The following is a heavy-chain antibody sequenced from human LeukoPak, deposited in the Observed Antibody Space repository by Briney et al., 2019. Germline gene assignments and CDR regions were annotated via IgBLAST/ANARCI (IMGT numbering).Heavy chain of an antibody. V-gene: IGHV1-2*02. J-gene: IGHJ4*02. Sequence: ASVKVSCKASGYTFTGYYMHWVRQAPGQGLEWMGWINPNSGGTNYAQKFQGRVTMTRDTSISTGYMELSRLRSDDTAVYYCATLVIAVVGGFGDYWGQGTLVTVSS. D-gene: IGHD6-19*01. CDR3: ATLVIAVVGGFGDY. CDR1: GYTFTGYY. CDR2: INPNSGGT.